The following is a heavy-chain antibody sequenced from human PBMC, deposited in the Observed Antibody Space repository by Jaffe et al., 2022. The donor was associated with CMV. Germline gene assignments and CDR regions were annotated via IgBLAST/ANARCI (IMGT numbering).Heavy chain of an antibody. D-gene: IGHD3-22*01. J-gene: IGHJ3*02. CDR1: GYTFTSYA. CDR2: INAGNGNT. V-gene: IGHV1-3*01. CDR3: ARFPYYYDSSVGAFDI. Sequence: QVQLVQSGAEVKKPGASVKVSCKASGYTFTSYAMHWVRQAPGQRLEWMGWINAGNGNTKYSQKFQGRVTITRDTSASTAYMELSSLRSEDTAVYYCARFPYYYDSSVGAFDIWGQGTMVTVSS.